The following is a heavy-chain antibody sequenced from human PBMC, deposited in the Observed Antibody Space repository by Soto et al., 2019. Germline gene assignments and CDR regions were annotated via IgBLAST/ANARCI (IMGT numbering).Heavy chain of an antibody. Sequence: PSETLSLTCTVSGGSISSYYWSWIRQPPGKGLEWIGYIYYSGSTNYNPSLKSRVTISVDTSKNQFSLKLSSVTAADTAVYYCARHSYSGSYTSEFDYWGQGTLVTVSS. CDR3: ARHSYSGSYTSEFDY. V-gene: IGHV4-59*08. J-gene: IGHJ4*02. CDR2: IYYSGST. D-gene: IGHD1-26*01. CDR1: GGSISSYY.